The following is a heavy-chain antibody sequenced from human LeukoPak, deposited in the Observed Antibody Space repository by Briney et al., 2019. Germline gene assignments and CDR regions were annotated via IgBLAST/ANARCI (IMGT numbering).Heavy chain of an antibody. V-gene: IGHV4-59*01. Sequence: PSETLSLTCTVSGGSISSYYRSWIRQPPGKGLEWIGYIYYSGSTNYNPSLKSRVTISVDTSKNQFSLKLSSVTAADTAVYYCARVSGYDWESFYDYWGQGTLVTVSS. CDR1: GGSISSYY. CDR2: IYYSGST. J-gene: IGHJ4*02. CDR3: ARVSGYDWESFYDY. D-gene: IGHD5-12*01.